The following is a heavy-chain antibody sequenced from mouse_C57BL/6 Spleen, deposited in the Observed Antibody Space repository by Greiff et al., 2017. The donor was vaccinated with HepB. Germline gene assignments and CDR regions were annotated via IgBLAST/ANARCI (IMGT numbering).Heavy chain of an antibody. J-gene: IGHJ2*01. D-gene: IGHD4-1*01. Sequence: EVQGVESGGGLVQPKGSLKLSCAASGFSFNTYAMNWVRQAPGKGLEWVARIRSKSNNYATYYADSVKDRFTISRDDSESMLYLQMNNLKTEDTAMYYCVRHLGLGYFDYWGQGTTLTVSS. CDR3: VRHLGLGYFDY. V-gene: IGHV10-1*01. CDR1: GFSFNTYA. CDR2: IRSKSNNYAT.